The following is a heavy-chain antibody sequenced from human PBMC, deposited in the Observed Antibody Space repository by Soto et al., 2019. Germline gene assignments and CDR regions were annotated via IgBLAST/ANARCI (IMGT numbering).Heavy chain of an antibody. CDR1: GFTFSDYY. CDR2: ISSRDSSI. J-gene: IGHJ4*02. V-gene: IGHV3-11*01. CDR3: ARGRGTTTVANLDY. D-gene: IGHD4-17*01. Sequence: QVQLVGSGGGWVKPGGSLPLSCAASGFTFSDYYMSWIRQAPRQGLEWVSYISSRDSSIYYSASVKGRFTICRDKAKNSLYLQMNSLRVEDTAVYDCARGRGTTTVANLDYWGQGTLVTVSS.